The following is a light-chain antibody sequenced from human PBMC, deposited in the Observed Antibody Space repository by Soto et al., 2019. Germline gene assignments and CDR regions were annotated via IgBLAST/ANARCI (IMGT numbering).Light chain of an antibody. CDR3: QQYGNSPQT. Sequence: EIVLGQSPGTLSLSPGERATLSCRASQSVSSSYLAWYQQKPGQAPRLLIYGASSRATGIPDRFSGSGSGTDFTLTISRLEPEDFAVYYCQQYGNSPQTFGQGTKVEIK. CDR1: QSVSSSY. CDR2: GAS. V-gene: IGKV3-20*01. J-gene: IGKJ1*01.